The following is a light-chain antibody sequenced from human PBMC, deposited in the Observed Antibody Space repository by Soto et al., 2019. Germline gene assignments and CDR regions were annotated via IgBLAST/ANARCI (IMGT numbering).Light chain of an antibody. J-gene: IGKJ2*01. CDR1: QLLSTNY. CDR3: QQYGQSYQYT. V-gene: IGKV3-20*01. Sequence: EIVLTQSPGTLSLSPGERATLSCRASQLLSTNYLAWYQHRPGQAPRLLIYGASTRATGIPDRFSGGGSGTDFTLTVSRLEPEDFAVYYCQQYGQSYQYTFGQGTKLEIK. CDR2: GAS.